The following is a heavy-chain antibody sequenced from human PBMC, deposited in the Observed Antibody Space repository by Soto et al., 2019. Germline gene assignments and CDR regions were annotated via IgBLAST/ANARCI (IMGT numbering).Heavy chain of an antibody. J-gene: IGHJ5*02. V-gene: IGHV3-49*03. CDR2: IRSKAYGGTT. D-gene: IGHD2-2*01. CDR1: GFTFGDYA. Sequence: GGSLRLSCTASGFTFGDYAMSWFRQAPGKGLEWVGFIRSKAYGGTTEYAASVKGRFTISRDDSKSIAYLQMNSLKTEDTAVYYCTRASVVPAAKNWFDPWGQGTLVTVSS. CDR3: TRASVVPAAKNWFDP.